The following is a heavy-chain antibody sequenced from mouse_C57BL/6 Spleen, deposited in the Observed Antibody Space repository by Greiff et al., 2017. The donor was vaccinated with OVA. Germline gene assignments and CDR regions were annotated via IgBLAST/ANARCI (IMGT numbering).Heavy chain of an antibody. CDR3: ARYILTTVGAPDY. CDR2: IRNKANGYTT. D-gene: IGHD1-1*01. V-gene: IGHV7-3*01. CDR1: GFTFTDYY. J-gene: IGHJ2*01. Sequence: EVQLKESGGGLVQPGGSLSLSCAASGFTFTDYYMSWVRQPPGKALEWLGFIRNKANGYTTEYSASVKGRFTISRDNSQSILYLQMNALRAEDSATYYCARYILTTVGAPDYWGQGTTLTVSS.